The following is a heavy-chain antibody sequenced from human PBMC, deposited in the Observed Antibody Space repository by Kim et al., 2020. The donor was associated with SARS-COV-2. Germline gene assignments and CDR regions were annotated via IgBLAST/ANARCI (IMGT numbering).Heavy chain of an antibody. CDR3: AKEIAVAGFYDGDYYYGMDA. V-gene: IGHV1-3*01. Sequence: ASVKVSCKASGYTFTSYAMHWVRQAPGQRLEGMGWINAGNGNTKYSQKFQGRVTITRDTSASTAYMELSSLRSEDTAVYYCAKEIAVAGFYDGDYYYGMDAWGQGTTVTVSS. CDR2: INAGNGNT. J-gene: IGHJ6*02. D-gene: IGHD6-19*01. CDR1: GYTFTSYA.